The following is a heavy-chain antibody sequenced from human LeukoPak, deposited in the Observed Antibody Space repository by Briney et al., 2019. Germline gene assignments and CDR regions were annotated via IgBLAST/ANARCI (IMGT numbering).Heavy chain of an antibody. J-gene: IGHJ4*02. CDR1: GFTVSSNY. D-gene: IGHD3-9*01. V-gene: IGHV3-66*01. CDR2: IYSGGST. CDR3: AKERGRTDVLRYFDWLPAFDY. Sequence: GGSLRLSCAASGFTVSSNYMSWVRQAPGKGLEWVSVIYSGGSTYYADSVKGRFTISRDNSKNTLYLQMNSLRAEDTAVYYCAKERGRTDVLRYFDWLPAFDYWGQGTLVTVSS.